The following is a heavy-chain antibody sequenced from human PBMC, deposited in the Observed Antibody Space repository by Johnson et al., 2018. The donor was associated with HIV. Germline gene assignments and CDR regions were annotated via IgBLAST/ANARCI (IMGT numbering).Heavy chain of an antibody. Sequence: QVQLVESGGGVVQPGRSLRLSCAASGFTFSSYAMHWVRQAPGKGLEWVAVILYDGSNKYYADSVKGRFTISIDNSKNTLYLQMNSLRAEDTAVYYCARGGSSTSLDAFDILGQGTMVTVSS. CDR2: ILYDGSNK. J-gene: IGHJ3*02. CDR3: ARGGSSTSLDAFDI. CDR1: GFTFSSYA. D-gene: IGHD2-2*01. V-gene: IGHV3-30-3*01.